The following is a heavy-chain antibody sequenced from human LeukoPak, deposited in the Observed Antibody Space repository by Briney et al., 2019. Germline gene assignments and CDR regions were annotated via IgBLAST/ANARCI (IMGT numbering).Heavy chain of an antibody. CDR2: ISSSGSTK. CDR3: ARDGHAYGRGSPHY. V-gene: IGHV3-11*01. D-gene: IGHD3-10*01. Sequence: GGSLRLSCAASGFTFSDYYTSWIRQAPGKGLEWVSYISSSGSTKYYADSVKGRFTISRDNAKNSYLQMNSLRAEDTAVYCCARDGHAYGRGSPHYWGQGTLVTVSS. J-gene: IGHJ4*02. CDR1: GFTFSDYY.